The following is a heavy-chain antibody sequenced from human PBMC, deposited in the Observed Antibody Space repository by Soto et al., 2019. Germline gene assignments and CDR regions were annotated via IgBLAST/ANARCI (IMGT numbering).Heavy chain of an antibody. D-gene: IGHD3-10*01. V-gene: IGHV3-23*01. Sequence: EVQLLESGGGLVQPGGYLRLSCAASGFTFNNYAMTWVRQAPGKWLEWVSAISGGGDTTSYADSVKGRFTVSRDGSKNTLYLQMSSLRAEDTALYYCAKGRGGSGSLTPRVDFWGQGTLVTVSS. CDR2: ISGGGDTT. CDR1: GFTFNNYA. CDR3: AKGRGGSGSLTPRVDF. J-gene: IGHJ4*02.